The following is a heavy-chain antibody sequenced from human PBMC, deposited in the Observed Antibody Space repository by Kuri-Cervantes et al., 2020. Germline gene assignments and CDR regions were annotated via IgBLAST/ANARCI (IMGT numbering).Heavy chain of an antibody. J-gene: IGHJ4*02. CDR2: ISDGGTTI. D-gene: IGHD5-24*01. Sequence: LSLTCAVSGYSISSGYYWGWIRQPPGKGLEWLSYISDGGTTIYYADSLKGRFTISRDNAQNSLYLQMSSLRVEDTAIYYCARGQQLFDYWGQGTLVTVSS. CDR1: GYSISSGYY. V-gene: IGHV3-11*04. CDR3: ARGQQLFDY.